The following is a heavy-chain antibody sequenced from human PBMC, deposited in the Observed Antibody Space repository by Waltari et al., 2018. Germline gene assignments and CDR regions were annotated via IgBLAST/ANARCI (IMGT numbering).Heavy chain of an antibody. Sequence: EVQLVESGGGLVQPGGSLRLSCAASGFTFANYAMSWVRQAPGKGLEWRVTRRKSDGATNYTGTVKGRFTISRDNSQNMLYLQMNSLRDEDTAVYDCAIVIQWWFPGNMNVWGQGTTVTVSS. V-gene: IGHV3-23*04. CDR2: RRKSDGAT. J-gene: IGHJ6*02. CDR1: GFTFANYA. D-gene: IGHD2-15*01. CDR3: AIVIQWWFPGNMNV.